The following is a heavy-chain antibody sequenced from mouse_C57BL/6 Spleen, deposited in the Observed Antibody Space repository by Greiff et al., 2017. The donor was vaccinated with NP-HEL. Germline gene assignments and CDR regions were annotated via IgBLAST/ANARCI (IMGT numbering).Heavy chain of an antibody. CDR2: IYPSDSET. Sequence: VQLQQPGAELVRPGSSVKLSCKASGYTFTSYWMDWVKQRPGQGLEWIGNIYPSDSETHYNQKFKDKATLTVDKSSSTAYMQLSSLTSEDSAVYYSARRGNGNYEDYYAMDYWGQGTSDTVSS. V-gene: IGHV1-61*01. J-gene: IGHJ4*01. CDR3: ARRGNGNYEDYYAMDY. CDR1: GYTFTSYW. D-gene: IGHD2-1*01.